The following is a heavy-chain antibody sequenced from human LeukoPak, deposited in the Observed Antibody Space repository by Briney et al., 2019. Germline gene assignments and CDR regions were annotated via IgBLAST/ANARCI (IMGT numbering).Heavy chain of an antibody. CDR2: INPSDSIT. J-gene: IGHJ4*02. CDR1: GYTFTSYY. V-gene: IGHV1-46*01. D-gene: IGHD3/OR15-3a*01. CDR3: ARGYPLDWNYFDY. Sequence: ASVKVSCKASGYTFTSYYMHWVRQAPGQGLEWVGIINPSDSITTYAQKFQGRVTMTRDTSTSTVYMELSSLKSEDSAVYYCARGYPLDWNYFDYWGQGTLVTVSS.